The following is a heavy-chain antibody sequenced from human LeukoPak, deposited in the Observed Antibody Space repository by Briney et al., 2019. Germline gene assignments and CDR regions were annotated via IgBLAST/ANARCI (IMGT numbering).Heavy chain of an antibody. V-gene: IGHV5-10-1*01. CDR1: GYSFTSYW. J-gene: IGHJ5*02. CDR3: ARRGVPADMPGVNWFDP. CDR2: IDPRDSYT. Sequence: GESLKISCKGSGYSFTSYWIIWVRQMPGKGLEWMGRIDPRDSYTNYSPSFQGHVTISVDKSISTAYLQWSSLKASDTAMYYCARRGVPADMPGVNWFDPWGQETLVTVSS. D-gene: IGHD2-2*01.